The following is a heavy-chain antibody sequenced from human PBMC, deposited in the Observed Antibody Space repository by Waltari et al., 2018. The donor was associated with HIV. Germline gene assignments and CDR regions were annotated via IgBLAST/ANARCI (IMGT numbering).Heavy chain of an antibody. CDR3: ARIGTFPHNYAIDF. V-gene: IGHV3-7*01. CDR2: IKDDGSEK. D-gene: IGHD1-26*01. CDR1: GFTSANYW. J-gene: IGHJ6*02. Sequence: EVQLMESGGGLVKSGGSLRLSCAAPGFTSANYWMSWVRQTPGKGLEWVAYIKDDGSEKYYMGSVKGRFTISRDNAKNSMFLQMNSLRAEDTAVYYCARIGTFPHNYAIDFWGQGTTVTVSS.